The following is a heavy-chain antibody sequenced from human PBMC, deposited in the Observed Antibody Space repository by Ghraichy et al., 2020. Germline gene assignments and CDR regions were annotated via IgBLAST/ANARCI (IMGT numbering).Heavy chain of an antibody. Sequence: GGSLRLSCDRSGSSLSNCNEIPSRMPPAEGMKWVSYISSRRNSISSSSNTIYYADSVKGRFTISRDNAKNLLSLQMNSLRDEDTAVYYCARDNGGNDFDYVGQGTLVTGSS. D-gene: IGHD4-23*01. CDR2: ISSRRNSISSSSNTI. V-gene: IGHV3-48*02. J-gene: IGHJ4*02. CDR1: GSSLSNCN. CDR3: ARDNGGNDFDY.